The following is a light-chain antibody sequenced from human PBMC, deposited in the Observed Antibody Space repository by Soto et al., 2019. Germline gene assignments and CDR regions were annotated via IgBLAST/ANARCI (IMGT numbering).Light chain of an antibody. J-gene: IGKJ3*01. Sequence: EIVLTQSPATLSLSPGERATLSCRASQSVSSYLAWYQQKPCQAPRLLIYDASNRATGIPARFSGSGSGTDFTLTISSLEPEDFAVYYCQQRSNWPVTFGTGTKVDIK. V-gene: IGKV3-11*01. CDR2: DAS. CDR1: QSVSSY. CDR3: QQRSNWPVT.